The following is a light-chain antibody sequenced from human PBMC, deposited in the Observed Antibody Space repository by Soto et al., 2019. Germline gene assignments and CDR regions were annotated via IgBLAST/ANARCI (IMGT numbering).Light chain of an antibody. Sequence: IVLTQCPGPICFYTCGKSTLSCRASQSINRNYLAWYQQKPGQAPRLLIYGASTRATGIPARFSGSGSGTEFTLTISSLQSEDFAVYCCQQDNNRTRPFGQGTKVEIK. CDR2: GAS. V-gene: IGKV3-15*01. J-gene: IGKJ1*01. CDR3: QQDNNRTRP. CDR1: QSINRN.